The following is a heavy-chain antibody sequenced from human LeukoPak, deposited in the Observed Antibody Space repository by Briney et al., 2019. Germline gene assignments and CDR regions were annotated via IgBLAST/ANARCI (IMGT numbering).Heavy chain of an antibody. CDR3: AREHYYDSSGMGFDY. D-gene: IGHD3-22*01. CDR1: GGSISSYY. CDR2: IYYSGST. Sequence: PSETLSLTCTVSGGSISSYYWSWIRQPPGKGPEWIGYIYYSGSTNYNPSLKSRVAISVDTSKNQFSLKLSSVTAADTAVYYCAREHYYDSSGMGFDYWGQGTLVTVSS. J-gene: IGHJ4*02. V-gene: IGHV4-59*01.